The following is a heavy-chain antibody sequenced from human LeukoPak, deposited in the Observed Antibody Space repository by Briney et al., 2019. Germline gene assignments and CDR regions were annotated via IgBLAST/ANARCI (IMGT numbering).Heavy chain of an antibody. D-gene: IGHD3-10*01. J-gene: IGHJ4*02. V-gene: IGHV4-38-2*02. CDR2: IYHSGST. CDR1: GYSISSGYY. Sequence: SETLTLTCTVSGYSISSGYYWTWIRQPPGKGLEWIGGIYHSGSTYNNPSLKSRVTISVDTSKNQFSLKLSSVSAADTAVYYCAGRRITMVRGVMAIDYWGQGTLVTVSS. CDR3: AGRRITMVRGVMAIDY.